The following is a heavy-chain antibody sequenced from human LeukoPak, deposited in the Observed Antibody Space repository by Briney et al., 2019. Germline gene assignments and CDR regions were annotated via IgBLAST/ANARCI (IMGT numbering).Heavy chain of an antibody. V-gene: IGHV1-18*01. CDR2: ISAYNGNT. J-gene: IGHJ3*02. D-gene: IGHD3-22*01. Sequence: ASVKVSCKASGYTFTSYGISWVRQAPGQGLEWMGWISAYNGNTNYAQKLQGRVTMTTDTSTSTAYMELRSLRSDDTAVYYCARDHTHYYDSSGTPPGAFDIWGQGTMVTVSS. CDR3: ARDHTHYYDSSGTPPGAFDI. CDR1: GYTFTSYG.